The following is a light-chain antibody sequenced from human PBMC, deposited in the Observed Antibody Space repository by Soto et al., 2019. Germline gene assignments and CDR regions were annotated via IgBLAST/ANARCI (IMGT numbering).Light chain of an antibody. CDR3: QQYDDWPIT. V-gene: IGKV3-15*01. CDR1: QSIHTS. J-gene: IGKJ5*01. CDR2: DGS. Sequence: TQSPATLSLSPGERATLSCRASQSIHTSLAWYQHKPGQAPRLLIYDGSTRALGIPARFSGSESGTEFTLTISSLLSEDFAVYFCQQYDDWPITFGQGTRLEIK.